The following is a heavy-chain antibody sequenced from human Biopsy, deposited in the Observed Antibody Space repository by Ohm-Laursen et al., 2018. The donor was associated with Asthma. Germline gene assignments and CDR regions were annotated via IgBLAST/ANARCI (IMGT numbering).Heavy chain of an antibody. J-gene: IGHJ4*02. CDR2: ITTDDVYE. CDR1: GFAFNRFD. V-gene: IGHV3-33*08. D-gene: IGHD6-6*01. Sequence: SLRLSCTASGFAFNRFDMHWVRQAPGEGLEWLALITTDDVYEYNGESVRGRFSISRDNSKRTVYLHMAGLTVADTAVYFCARGEDPRPVTDHLDIWGQGARVIVSS. CDR3: ARGEDPRPVTDHLDI.